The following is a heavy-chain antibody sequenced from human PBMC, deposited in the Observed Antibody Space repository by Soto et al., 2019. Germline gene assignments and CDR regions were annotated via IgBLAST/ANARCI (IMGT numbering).Heavy chain of an antibody. CDR3: ARGYCSSTICYIWDNWFDP. CDR2: IYYSGST. V-gene: IGHV4-39*01. J-gene: IGHJ5*02. D-gene: IGHD2-2*02. CDR1: GGSISSSSYY. Sequence: SETLSLTCTVSGGSISSSSYYWGWIRQPPGKGLEWIGSIYYSGSTYYNPSLKSRVTISVDTSKNQFSLKLSSVTAADTAVYYCARGYCSSTICYIWDNWFDPWGQGTLVTVSS.